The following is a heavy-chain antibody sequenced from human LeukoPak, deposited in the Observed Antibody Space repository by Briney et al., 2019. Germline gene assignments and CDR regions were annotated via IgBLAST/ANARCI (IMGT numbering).Heavy chain of an antibody. CDR3: AKDPDYQLLSRASFDI. Sequence: GGSLRLSCAASGFTFSAYAMSWVRQAPGKGLEWVSGISGSGGTTYYADYSVKGRFTISRDNSKNTLYLQMNSLSDEDTGVYYCAKDPDYQLLSRASFDIWDQGTMVTVSS. J-gene: IGHJ3*02. V-gene: IGHV3-23*01. CDR1: GFTFSAYA. D-gene: IGHD3-16*01. CDR2: ISGSGGTT.